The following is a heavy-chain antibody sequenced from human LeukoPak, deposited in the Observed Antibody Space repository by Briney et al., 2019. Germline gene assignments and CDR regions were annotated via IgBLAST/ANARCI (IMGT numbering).Heavy chain of an antibody. CDR2: IKQEGSEK. CDR3: ARKGGTYYYGMDV. V-gene: IGHV3-7*01. Sequence: PGGSLRLSCAASGFTFSSYWMSWARQPPGKGLEWVANIKQEGSEKYYVDSVKGRFTISRDNAKNSLYLQMNSLRAEDTAVYYCARKGGTYYYGMDVWGQGTTVTVSS. D-gene: IGHD1-26*01. CDR1: GFTFSSYW. J-gene: IGHJ6*02.